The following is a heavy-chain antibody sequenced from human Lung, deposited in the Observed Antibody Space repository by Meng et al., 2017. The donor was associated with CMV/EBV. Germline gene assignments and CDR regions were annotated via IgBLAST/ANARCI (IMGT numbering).Heavy chain of an antibody. J-gene: IGHJ5*02. V-gene: IGHV1-2*02. CDR2: INPNSGGT. CDR1: GYTFTGYY. D-gene: IGHD2-2*01. CDR3: ARGVGYCSSNSCQVWLDP. Sequence: ASXXVSXKASGYTFTGYYMNWVRQDPGQGLEWMGWINPNSGGTNYAQKFQGRVTMTRDTSISTAYMELSRLRSDDTAVYYCARGVGYCSSNSCQVWLDPXGQGXLVTVSS.